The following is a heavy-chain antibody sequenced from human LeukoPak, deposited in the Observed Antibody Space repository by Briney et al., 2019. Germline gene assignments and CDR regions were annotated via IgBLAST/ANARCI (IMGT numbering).Heavy chain of an antibody. CDR2: INWNGGST. CDR3: AREQFSRTSNYFDN. CDR1: GFTFDDYG. D-gene: IGHD3-3*02. J-gene: IGHJ4*02. V-gene: IGHV3-20*04. Sequence: PGGSLRLSCAASGFTFDDYGMSWVRQAPGKGLEWVSGINWNGGSTGYADSVKGRFTISRDSNNNSLSLQMNSLTTEDTAFYYCAREQFSRTSNYFDNWGQGILVTVSS.